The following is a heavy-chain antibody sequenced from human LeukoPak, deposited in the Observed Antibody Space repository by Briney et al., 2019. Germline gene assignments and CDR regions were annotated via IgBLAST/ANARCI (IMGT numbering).Heavy chain of an antibody. V-gene: IGHV4-59*01. J-gene: IGHJ4*02. CDR2: IYYSGST. D-gene: IGHD5-18*01. CDR3: ARGSRGYSYGYYFDY. Sequence: SETLSLTCTVSGGSISSYYWSWLRQPPGKGLEWIGYIYYSGSTNYNPSLQSRVTISVDTSKNQFSLKLSSVTAADTAVYYRARGSRGYSYGYYFDYWGQGTLVTVSS. CDR1: GGSISSYY.